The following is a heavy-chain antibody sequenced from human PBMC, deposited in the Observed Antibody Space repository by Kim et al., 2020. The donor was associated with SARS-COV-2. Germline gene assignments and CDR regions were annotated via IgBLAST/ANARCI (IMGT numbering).Heavy chain of an antibody. CDR2: ISSSSSYI. D-gene: IGHD6-13*01. CDR1: GFTFSSYS. Sequence: GGSLRLSCAASGFTFSSYSMNWVRQAPGKGLEWVSSISSSSSYIYYADSVKGRFTISRDNAKNSLYLQMNSLRAEDTAVYYCARVPLRYIAAAGTNWFDPWGQGTLVTVSS. V-gene: IGHV3-21*01. CDR3: ARVPLRYIAAAGTNWFDP. J-gene: IGHJ5*02.